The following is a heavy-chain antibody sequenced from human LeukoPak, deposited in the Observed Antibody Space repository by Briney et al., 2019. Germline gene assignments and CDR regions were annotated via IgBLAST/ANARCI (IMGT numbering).Heavy chain of an antibody. CDR1: GFTFSSYA. D-gene: IGHD5-12*01. CDR3: AKGGGYSGYDPTHFDY. J-gene: IGHJ4*02. V-gene: IGHV3-23*01. Sequence: GGSLRLSCAASGFTFSSYAMSWVRQAPGKGLEWVSAISGSGGSTYYADSVKGRFTISRDNSKNTLYLQMNSLRAEDTAVYYCAKGGGYSGYDPTHFDYWGQGTLVTVSS. CDR2: ISGSGGST.